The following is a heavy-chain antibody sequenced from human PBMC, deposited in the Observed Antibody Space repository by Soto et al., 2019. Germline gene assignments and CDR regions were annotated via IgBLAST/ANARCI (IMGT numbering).Heavy chain of an antibody. CDR3: TTPSIPVDGTPPFNY. V-gene: IGHV3-15*01. CDR1: GFTFSSSP. CDR2: IKPNTNGGAI. D-gene: IGHD6-19*01. J-gene: IGHJ4*02. Sequence: EVQLVESGGGFVKPGESLTLSCAASGFTFSSSPMSWGRQAPGKGLEWVGRIKPNTNGGAIDYLAPVKGTFTLSRDDSTNTFYLQMNSLKIEDSALYYCTTPSIPVDGTPPFNYWGQGALVTVSS.